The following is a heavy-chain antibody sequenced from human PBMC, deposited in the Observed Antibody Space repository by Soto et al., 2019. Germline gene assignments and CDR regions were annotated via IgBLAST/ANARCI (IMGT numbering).Heavy chain of an antibody. V-gene: IGHV1-69*01. D-gene: IGHD1-26*01. J-gene: IGHJ4*02. CDR2: IIGVYGAA. CDR1: GCSLSNYA. Sequence: QVQLVQSGAEVRKPGSSVKVSCTASGCSLSNYAISWVRQAPGQGLEWMGGIIGVYGAANAAQKFQGRVTITADESTNAAYMELTSLKSEDTAVYYCARTIVGTTTAYFDSWGQGTLVIVSS. CDR3: ARTIVGTTTAYFDS.